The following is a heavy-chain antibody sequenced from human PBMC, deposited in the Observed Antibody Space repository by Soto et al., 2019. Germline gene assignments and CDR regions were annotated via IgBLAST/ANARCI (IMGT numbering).Heavy chain of an antibody. V-gene: IGHV5-51*01. D-gene: IGHD2-2*01. CDR3: TRQDYSNYRGGMDV. J-gene: IGHJ6*02. Sequence: GESLKISCKTSGYSFTSHWIAWVRQMPGKGLEWMGIIYPSDSDIRYRPSFQGQVTISVDKSISTAYLQWSSLKASDTATYYCTRQDYSNYRGGMDVWGQGTTVTVSS. CDR1: GYSFTSHW. CDR2: IYPSDSDI.